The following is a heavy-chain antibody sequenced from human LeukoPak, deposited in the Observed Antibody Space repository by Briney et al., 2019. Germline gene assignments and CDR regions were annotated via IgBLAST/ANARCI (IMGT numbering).Heavy chain of an antibody. V-gene: IGHV4-34*01. Sequence: SETLSLTCAVYGGSFSGYYWSWIRQPPGKGLEWIGEINHSGSTNYNPSLKSRVTISVDTSKNQFSLKLSSVTAADTAVYCCARGAVPQYYDYVWGSYRYPTIFDYWGQGTLVTVSS. CDR1: GGSFSGYY. CDR3: ARGAVPQYYDYVWGSYRYPTIFDY. CDR2: INHSGST. D-gene: IGHD3-16*02. J-gene: IGHJ4*02.